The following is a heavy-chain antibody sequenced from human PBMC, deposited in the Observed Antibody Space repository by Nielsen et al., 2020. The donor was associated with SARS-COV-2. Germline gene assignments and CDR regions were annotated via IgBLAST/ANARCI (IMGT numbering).Heavy chain of an antibody. CDR3: TRLGSSSWY. J-gene: IGHJ4*02. V-gene: IGHV3-73*01. CDR2: IRSKANSYAT. D-gene: IGHD6-13*01. CDR1: GFTFRGSA. Sequence: GGSLRLSCAASGFTFRGSAMPWVRQASGKGLEWVGRIRSKANSYATAYAASVKGRFTISRDDSKNTAYLQMNSLKTEDTAVYYCTRLGSSSWYWGQGTLVTVSS.